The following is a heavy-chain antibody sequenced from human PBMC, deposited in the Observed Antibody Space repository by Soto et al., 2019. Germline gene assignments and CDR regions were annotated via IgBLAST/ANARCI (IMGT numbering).Heavy chain of an antibody. D-gene: IGHD6-13*01. J-gene: IGHJ5*02. CDR3: ARRSSSWPSNWFDP. Sequence: GGSLRLSCAASGFTFSSYWMSWVRQAPGKGLEWVANIKQDGSEKYYVDSVKGRFTISRDNAKNSLYLQMNSLRAEDTAVYYCARRSSSWPSNWFDPWGQGTLVTVSS. CDR2: IKQDGSEK. V-gene: IGHV3-7*05. CDR1: GFTFSSYW.